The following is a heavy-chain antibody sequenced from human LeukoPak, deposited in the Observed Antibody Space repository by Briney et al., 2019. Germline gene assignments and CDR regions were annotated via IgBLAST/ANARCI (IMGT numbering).Heavy chain of an antibody. D-gene: IGHD5-18*01. Sequence: PGGSLRLSCAASGFTFSDSYMTWIRQAPGKGLEWVAYISGGGTYTHYADSVKGRFTISRDNAKNSLYLQMNSLRAEDTAMYYYATSGYTHAFDYWGQGTLVTVSS. CDR1: GFTFSDSY. J-gene: IGHJ4*02. CDR3: ATSGYTHAFDY. CDR2: ISGGGTYT. V-gene: IGHV3-11*03.